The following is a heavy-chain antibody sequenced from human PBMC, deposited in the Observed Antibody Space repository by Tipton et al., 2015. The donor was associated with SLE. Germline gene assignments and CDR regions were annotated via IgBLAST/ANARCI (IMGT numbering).Heavy chain of an antibody. CDR3: ARAYPVLL. V-gene: IGHV4-34*01. CDR1: GGSFSAYY. Sequence: TLSLTCAVYGGSFSAYYWSWIRQPPGKGLEWIGEINHSGSTNYNPSLKSRVTISVDTSKNQFSLKLTSVTAADTAVYYCARAYPVLLWGQGTLVTVSS. J-gene: IGHJ4*02. CDR2: INHSGST. D-gene: IGHD3-10*01.